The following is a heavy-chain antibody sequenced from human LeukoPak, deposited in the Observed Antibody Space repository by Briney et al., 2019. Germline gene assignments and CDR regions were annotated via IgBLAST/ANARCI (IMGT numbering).Heavy chain of an antibody. J-gene: IGHJ3*02. CDR3: ARDYAFDI. V-gene: IGHV4-59*01. Sequence: SETLSLTCTVSGDSISSYYWSWIRQPPGKGLEWIGYIYYIGSTNYNPSLKSRVTISVDASKNQFSLKLSSVTAADTAVYYCARDYAFDIWGQGTMVTVSS. CDR2: IYYIGST. CDR1: GDSISSYY.